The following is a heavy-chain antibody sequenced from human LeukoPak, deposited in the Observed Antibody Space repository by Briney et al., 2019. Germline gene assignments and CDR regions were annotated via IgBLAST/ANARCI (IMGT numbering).Heavy chain of an antibody. V-gene: IGHV3-74*01. D-gene: IGHD3-9*01. CDR3: ARGALEYYDILTGSPVPNS. J-gene: IGHJ4*02. Sequence: GGSLRLSCAVSGFTFSSYWMHWVRHAPGKGLVWVSRINSDGSSTTYADSVKGRFTISRDNAKNTLYLQMNSLRAEDTAVYYCARGALEYYDILTGSPVPNSWGQGTLVTVSP. CDR1: GFTFSSYW. CDR2: INSDGSST.